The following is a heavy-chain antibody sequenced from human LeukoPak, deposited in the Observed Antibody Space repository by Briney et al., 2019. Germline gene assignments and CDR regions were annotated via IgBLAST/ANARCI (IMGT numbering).Heavy chain of an antibody. CDR3: ARDPGYSSSWKPL. CDR2: IYYSGST. D-gene: IGHD6-13*01. CDR1: GGSISSSSYY. J-gene: IGHJ4*02. Sequence: SETLSLTCTVSGGSISSSSYYWGWIRQPPGKGLEWIGSIYYSGSTYYNPSLKGRVTISVDTSKNQFSLKLSSVTAADTAVYYCARDPGYSSSWKPLWGQGTLVTVSS. V-gene: IGHV4-39*07.